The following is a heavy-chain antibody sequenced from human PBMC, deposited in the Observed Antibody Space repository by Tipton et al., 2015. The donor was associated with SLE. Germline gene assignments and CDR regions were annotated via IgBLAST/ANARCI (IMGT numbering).Heavy chain of an antibody. V-gene: IGHV4-34*01. J-gene: IGHJ4*02. CDR3: ARGYGPVVS. D-gene: IGHD4-17*01. Sequence: LRLSCAVYGGSFSGYYWSWIRQPPGKGLEWIGEINHSGSTNYNPSLKSRVTISVDTSKNQFSLKLSSVTAAGTAVYYCARGYGPVVSWGQGTLVTVSS. CDR1: GGSFSGYY. CDR2: INHSGST.